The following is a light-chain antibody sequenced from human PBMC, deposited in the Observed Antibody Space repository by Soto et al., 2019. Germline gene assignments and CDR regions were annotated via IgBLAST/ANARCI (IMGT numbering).Light chain of an antibody. J-gene: IGLJ1*01. CDR3: SSYTTSSNYV. Sequence: QSALTQPASVSGSPGQSITISCTGTSSDVGGYSYISWYQHNPGRAPKLMIYDVSNRPSGVSDRFSGSKSGNTASLTISRLQAEDEADYYCSSYTTSSNYVFGSGTKVTVL. V-gene: IGLV2-14*03. CDR1: SSDVGGYSY. CDR2: DVS.